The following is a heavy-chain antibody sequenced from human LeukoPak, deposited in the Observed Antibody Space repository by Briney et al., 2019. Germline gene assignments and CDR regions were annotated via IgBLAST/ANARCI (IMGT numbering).Heavy chain of an antibody. CDR1: GGSFSGYY. CDR2: INHSGST. J-gene: IGHJ4*02. Sequence: PSKTLSLTCAVYGGSFSGYYWSWIRQPPGKGLEWIGEINHSGSTNYNPSLKSRVTISVDTSKNQFSLKLSSVTAADTAVYYCVRGPTAITIFGAHPGGDYWGQGTLVTVSS. CDR3: VRGPTAITIFGAHPGGDY. D-gene: IGHD3-3*01. V-gene: IGHV4-34*01.